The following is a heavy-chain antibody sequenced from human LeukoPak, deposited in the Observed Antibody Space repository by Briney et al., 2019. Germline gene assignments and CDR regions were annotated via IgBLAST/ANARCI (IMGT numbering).Heavy chain of an antibody. V-gene: IGHV3-30*03. CDR1: GFTFSDYA. D-gene: IGHD3/OR15-3a*01. J-gene: IGHJ6*03. CDR3: ARDGLERAETYFYSMDV. CDR2: ISFDESKN. Sequence: PGGSLRLSCAASGFTFSDYAMHWVRQAPGKGLEWVGVISFDESKNYHAESVKGRFTISRDNSKNTLYLHMSSLRAEDTATYYCARDGLERAETYFYSMDVWGTGTTVTVSS.